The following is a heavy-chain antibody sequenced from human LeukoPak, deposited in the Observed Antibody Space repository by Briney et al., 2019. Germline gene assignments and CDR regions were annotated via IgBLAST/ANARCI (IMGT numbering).Heavy chain of an antibody. J-gene: IGHJ4*02. Sequence: PGGSLRLSCAASGFTFSSYGMHWVRQAPGKGLEWVGNIRQDGSEKQYVDSVKGRFTISRDNAQNSLYLQMDSLRAEDTAVYYCAKFGRTTSPVNWGQGTLVTVSS. D-gene: IGHD3-16*01. CDR1: GFTFSSYG. V-gene: IGHV3-7*01. CDR2: IRQDGSEK. CDR3: AKFGRTTSPVN.